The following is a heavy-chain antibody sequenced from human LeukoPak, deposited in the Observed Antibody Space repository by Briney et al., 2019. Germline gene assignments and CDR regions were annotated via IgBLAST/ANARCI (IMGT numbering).Heavy chain of an antibody. D-gene: IGHD3-22*01. CDR3: ARDQGRGPPVIQDPMIVVVITTGGAFDI. CDR2: ISAYNGNT. Sequence: ASVTVSCKASGYTFTSYGISWVRQAPGQGLEWMGWISAYNGNTNYAQKLQGRVTMTTDTSTSTAYMELRSLRSDDTAVYYCARDQGRGPPVIQDPMIVVVITTGGAFDIWGQGTMVTVSS. J-gene: IGHJ3*02. CDR1: GYTFTSYG. V-gene: IGHV1-18*01.